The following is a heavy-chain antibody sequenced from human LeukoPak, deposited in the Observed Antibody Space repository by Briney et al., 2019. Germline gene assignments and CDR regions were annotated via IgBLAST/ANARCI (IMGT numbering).Heavy chain of an antibody. Sequence: GGSLRLSCAASGFTFSSYAMHWVRQAPGKGLEWVAVISYDGSNKYYADSVKGRFTISRDNSKNTLYLQMNSLRAEDTAVYYCAKGRDYYDSSGYYRDAFDIWGQGTMVTVSS. D-gene: IGHD3-22*01. CDR3: AKGRDYYDSSGYYRDAFDI. CDR1: GFTFSSYA. J-gene: IGHJ3*02. V-gene: IGHV3-30-3*01. CDR2: ISYDGSNK.